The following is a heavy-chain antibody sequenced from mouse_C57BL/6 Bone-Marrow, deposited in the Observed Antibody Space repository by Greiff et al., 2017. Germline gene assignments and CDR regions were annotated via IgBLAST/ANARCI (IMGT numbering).Heavy chain of an antibody. CDR3: ALTGTYYFDY. D-gene: IGHD4-1*01. Sequence: QVQLQQSGPGLVQPSQSLSITCTASGFSLTSYGVHWVRQSPGQGLEWLGVIWRGRSTDYNAAYIYRLSISKDNSKSQVSFKMNSLQADDTAIYYCALTGTYYFDYWGQGTTLTVSS. J-gene: IGHJ2*01. CDR2: IWRGRST. CDR1: GFSLTSYG. V-gene: IGHV2-2*01.